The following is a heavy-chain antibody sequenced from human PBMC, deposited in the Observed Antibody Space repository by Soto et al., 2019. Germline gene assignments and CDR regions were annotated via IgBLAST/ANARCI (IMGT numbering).Heavy chain of an antibody. V-gene: IGHV4-31*03. CDR2: IYYSGST. CDR3: ARGKNWFDP. CDR1: GGSISSGGYH. J-gene: IGHJ5*02. Sequence: SETLSLTCTVSGGSISSGGYHWSWIRQHPGKGLEWIGYIYYSGSTYYNPSLKSRVTISVDTSKNQFSLKLSSVTAADTAVYYCARGKNWFDPWGQGTLVTVSS.